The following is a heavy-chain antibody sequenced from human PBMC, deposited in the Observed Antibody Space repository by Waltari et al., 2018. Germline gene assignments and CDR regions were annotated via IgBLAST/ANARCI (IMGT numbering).Heavy chain of an antibody. V-gene: IGHV2-5*01. CDR2: IYWNDDK. Sequence: QITLKESGPTLVKPTQTLTLTCTFSGFSLSTSGVGVGWIRQPPGKALEWLALIYWNDDKRYSPSLKSRLTITKDTSKNQVVLTMTNMDPVDTATYYCAHYSNLEYYFDYWGQGTLVTVSS. CDR3: AHYSNLEYYFDY. D-gene: IGHD4-4*01. J-gene: IGHJ4*02. CDR1: GFSLSTSGVG.